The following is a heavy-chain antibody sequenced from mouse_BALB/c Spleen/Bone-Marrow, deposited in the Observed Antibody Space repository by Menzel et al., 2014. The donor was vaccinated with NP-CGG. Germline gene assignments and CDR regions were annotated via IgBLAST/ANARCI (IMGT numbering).Heavy chain of an antibody. V-gene: IGHV1S81*02. CDR1: GYTFTNYY. CDR3: ARGSPY. CDR2: INPGNGGT. Sequence: QVQLKQSGAELVKPGASVKLSCKTSGYTFTNYYIYWVKQRPGQGLKWIGEINPGNGGTNFNERFKSKATLTVDKSSTTAYILLTSLTSEDSAVYYCARGSPYWGQGTLVTVSA. D-gene: IGHD6-2*01. J-gene: IGHJ3*01.